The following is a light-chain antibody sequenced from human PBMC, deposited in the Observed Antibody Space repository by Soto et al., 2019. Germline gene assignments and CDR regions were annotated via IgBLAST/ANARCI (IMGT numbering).Light chain of an antibody. J-gene: IGLJ2*01. Sequence: QSVLTQPPSASGSPGQSVTISCTGTSSDVGGYNYVSWYQQHPGKAPTLMIYEVSKPPSGVPDRFSGSKSGNTASLTVSGLQAEDEADYYCSSYAGSNNLVFGGGTKLTVL. CDR2: EVS. CDR1: SSDVGGYNY. CDR3: SSYAGSNNLV. V-gene: IGLV2-8*01.